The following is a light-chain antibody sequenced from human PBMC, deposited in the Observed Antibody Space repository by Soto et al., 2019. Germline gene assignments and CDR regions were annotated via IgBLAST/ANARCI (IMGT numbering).Light chain of an antibody. CDR1: QSVSSSY. CDR3: QYYGTSPKP. V-gene: IGKV3-20*01. CDR2: GAS. Sequence: IVLTQSPGTLSLSPWERATLSCRASQSVSSSYLAWYQQKPGQAPRLLILGASSRATGIPDRFSGSGSGTDFTLTISRLEPEDFAVYYCQYYGTSPKPFGQGTKVDIK. J-gene: IGKJ1*01.